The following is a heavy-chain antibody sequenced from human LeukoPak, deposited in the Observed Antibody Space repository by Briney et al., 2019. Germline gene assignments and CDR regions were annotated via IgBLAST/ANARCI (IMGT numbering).Heavy chain of an antibody. D-gene: IGHD2-21*01. Sequence: PGGSLRLSCAASGFTFSNYYMNWIRQAPGKGLEWVSYISNSGGTKYYADSVKGRFTISRDNAKNSLYLQMNNLRAEDTAVYYCATYGGPWYWRQGTQV. V-gene: IGHV3-11*01. CDR1: GFTFSNYY. J-gene: IGHJ4*02. CDR2: ISNSGGTK. CDR3: ATYGGPWY.